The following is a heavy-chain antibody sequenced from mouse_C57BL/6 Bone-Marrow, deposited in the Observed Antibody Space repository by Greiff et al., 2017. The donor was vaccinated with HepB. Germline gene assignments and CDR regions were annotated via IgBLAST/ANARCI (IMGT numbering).Heavy chain of an antibody. D-gene: IGHD2-1*01. CDR2: IDPENGDT. V-gene: IGHV14-4*01. CDR3: TRAYGNYAAY. CDR1: GFNIKDDY. Sequence: DVKLQESGAELVRPGASVKLSCTASGFNIKDDYMHWVKQRPEQGLEWIGWIDPENGDTEYASKFQGKATITADTSSNTAYLQLSSLTSEDTAVYYCTRAYGNYAAYWGQGTLVTVSA. J-gene: IGHJ3*01.